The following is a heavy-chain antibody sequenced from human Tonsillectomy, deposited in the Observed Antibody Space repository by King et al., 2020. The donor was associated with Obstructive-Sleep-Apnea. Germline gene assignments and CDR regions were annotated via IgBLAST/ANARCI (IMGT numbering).Heavy chain of an antibody. CDR2: ISWDGGSA. CDR1: GFTFDDYA. V-gene: IGHV3-43D*03. D-gene: IGHD6-6*01. J-gene: IGHJ4*02. CDR3: TKDMAYISSSGIFDY. Sequence: VQLVESGGVVVQPGGSLRLSCAASGFTFDDYAMHWVRQAPGKGLEWVSLISWDGGSASYADSVKGRFTISRDNNKNSLYLQMNSLTAEDTALYYCTKDMAYISSSGIFDYWGQGTLVTVSS.